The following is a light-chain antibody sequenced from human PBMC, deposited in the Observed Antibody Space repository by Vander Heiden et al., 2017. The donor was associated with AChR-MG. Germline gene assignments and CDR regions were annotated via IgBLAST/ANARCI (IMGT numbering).Light chain of an antibody. CDR3: QQDDNWHPTT. J-gene: IGKJ5*01. CDR2: RAS. Sequence: EIVMTQSPDTLSVSPGERATLSCRASQSVASNLAWYQQKPGQAPRLLIYRASTRAGGVPARFSGSWYGTEFTLTVSIRQSEDFAVYYCQQDDNWHPTTFGQGTLLEIK. V-gene: IGKV3-15*01. CDR1: QSVASN.